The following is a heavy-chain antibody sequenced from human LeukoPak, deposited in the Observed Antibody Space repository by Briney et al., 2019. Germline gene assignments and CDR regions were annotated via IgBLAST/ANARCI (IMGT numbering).Heavy chain of an antibody. V-gene: IGHV3-23*01. Sequence: PARSMRLSCAASGFIFSSYPMSWVRQAPGKVLDWVSAISGPAENTYYADSVKGRFSICRDKSRNTVHLQMNILRPEDTAVYYCANQRGGFWGQGTLVSVS. J-gene: IGHJ4*02. CDR3: ANQRGGF. D-gene: IGHD3-10*01. CDR2: ISGPAENT. CDR1: GFIFSSYP.